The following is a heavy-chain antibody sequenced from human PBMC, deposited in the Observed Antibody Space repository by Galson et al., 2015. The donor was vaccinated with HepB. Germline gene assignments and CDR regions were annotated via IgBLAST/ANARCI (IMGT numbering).Heavy chain of an antibody. J-gene: IGHJ5*02. Sequence: SLRLSCAASGFTFSSYWMNWVRQAPGKGLEWVANIKEDGSEKYYVDSVKGRFTISRDNAKNSLWLQMNSLRAEDTAMYYCARDREVPGGGDWFDPWGQGTLVTVSS. D-gene: IGHD2-2*01. V-gene: IGHV3-7*01. CDR3: ARDREVPGGGDWFDP. CDR1: GFTFSSYW. CDR2: IKEDGSEK.